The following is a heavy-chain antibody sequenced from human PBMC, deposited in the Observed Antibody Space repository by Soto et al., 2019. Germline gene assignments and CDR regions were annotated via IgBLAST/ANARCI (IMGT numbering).Heavy chain of an antibody. D-gene: IGHD2-15*01. CDR2: MNPNSGNT. CDR1: GYTFTSYD. V-gene: IGHV1-8*01. Sequence: QVQLVQSGAEVKKPGASVKVSCKASGYTFTSYDINWVRQAPGQGLEWMGWMNPNSGNTGDAQKCQGRVTMARDTSIRTAYMELSSLRSEGTAVYYCAGGPLCSGGSCYSHYWGQGTLVTVSS. CDR3: AGGPLCSGGSCYSHY. J-gene: IGHJ4*02.